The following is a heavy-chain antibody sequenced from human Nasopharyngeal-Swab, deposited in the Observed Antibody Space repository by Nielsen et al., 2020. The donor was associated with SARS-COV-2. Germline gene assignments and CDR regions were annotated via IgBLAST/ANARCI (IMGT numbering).Heavy chain of an antibody. V-gene: IGHV3-9*01. CDR2: ISWNSGSI. D-gene: IGHD4-17*01. Sequence: GGSLRLSCAASGFTFAAYAMHWVRQAPGKGLEWVSGISWNSGSIGYADSVKGRFTISRDNAKNSLYLQMNSLRAEDTALYYCAKESVYGDYVHGAFDIWGQGTMVTVSS. J-gene: IGHJ3*02. CDR3: AKESVYGDYVHGAFDI. CDR1: GFTFAAYA.